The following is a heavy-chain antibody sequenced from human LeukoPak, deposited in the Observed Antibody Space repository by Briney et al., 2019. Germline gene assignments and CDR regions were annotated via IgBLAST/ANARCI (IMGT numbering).Heavy chain of an antibody. Sequence: SVKVSCKASGGTFSSYAISWVRQAPGQGLEWMGGIIPIFGTANYALKFQGRVTITADESTSTAYMELSSLRSEDTAVYYCARGGLSDYYDSSGYYFRFDYWGQGTLVTVSS. V-gene: IGHV1-69*13. D-gene: IGHD3-22*01. CDR3: ARGGLSDYYDSSGYYFRFDY. CDR1: GGTFSSYA. CDR2: IIPIFGTA. J-gene: IGHJ4*02.